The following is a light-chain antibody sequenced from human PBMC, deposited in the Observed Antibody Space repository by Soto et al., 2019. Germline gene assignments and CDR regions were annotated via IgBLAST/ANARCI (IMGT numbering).Light chain of an antibody. CDR2: DAS. V-gene: IGKV3-11*01. CDR3: QQRSNWSTYT. Sequence: EIVLTQSPATLSLSPGERATLSCRASQSVSSYLAWYQQKPGQAPRLLIYDASNSATGIPARFSGSGSGTDFSLTISSLEPEDFAVYYCQQRSNWSTYTFGQGTKLEIK. J-gene: IGKJ2*01. CDR1: QSVSSY.